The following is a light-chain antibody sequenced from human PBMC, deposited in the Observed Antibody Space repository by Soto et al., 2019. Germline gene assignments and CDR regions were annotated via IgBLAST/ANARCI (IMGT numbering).Light chain of an antibody. CDR1: SSDVGGYKY. V-gene: IGLV2-14*01. J-gene: IGLJ1*01. CDR3: SSYTASSTRV. CDR2: EAS. Sequence: QSALTQPASVSGAPGQSITISCTGTSSDVGGYKYVSWYQQYPGKAPKLIIYEASNRPSGVSNRFSGSKSGNTASLTISGLQAEDEADYYCSSYTASSTRVFGTGTKLTVL.